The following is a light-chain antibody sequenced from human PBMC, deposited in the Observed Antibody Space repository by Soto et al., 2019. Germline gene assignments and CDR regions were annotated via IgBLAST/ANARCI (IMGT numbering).Light chain of an antibody. V-gene: IGLV2-23*01. Sequence: QSALTQPASVSGSPGQSITISCTGTSSDVGSYNLVSWYQQHPGKAPKLMIYEGIKRPSGVSNRFSGAISGSTASLTISGLQAEDEADYYCCSYVGATTYVFGSGTKLTVL. J-gene: IGLJ1*01. CDR2: EGI. CDR1: SSDVGSYNL. CDR3: CSYVGATTYV.